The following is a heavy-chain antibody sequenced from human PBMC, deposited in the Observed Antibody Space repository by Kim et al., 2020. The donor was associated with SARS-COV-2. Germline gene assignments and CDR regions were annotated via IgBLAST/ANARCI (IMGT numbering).Heavy chain of an antibody. CDR3: ARGRVYGMDV. CDR1: GFTFSDYS. Sequence: GGSLRLSCAASGFTFSDYSMNWVRQAPGKGLEWVSYIRSSGNTIYYADSVKGRFTISRDNAKNSLYLQMNSLRAEDTAVYYCARGRVYGMDVWGQGTTVT. CDR2: IRSSGNTI. J-gene: IGHJ6*02. V-gene: IGHV3-48*04.